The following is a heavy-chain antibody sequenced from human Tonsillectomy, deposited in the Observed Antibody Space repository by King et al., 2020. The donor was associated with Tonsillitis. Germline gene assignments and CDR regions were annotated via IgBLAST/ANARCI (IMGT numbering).Heavy chain of an antibody. CDR2: IYYTGRT. D-gene: IGHD3-10*01. CDR1: GGSISNTRYY. Sequence: QLQESGPGLVKPSETLSLTCTVSGGSISNTRYYWGWIRQPPGKGLEWIGSIYYTGRTYDSPSLKSRVTISADTSKNQFSLKLNSVTAADTAVYYCARHYYFGSGSYYVYYFDYGGQGTLVTVPT. V-gene: IGHV4-39*07. J-gene: IGHJ4*02. CDR3: ARHYYFGSGSYYVYYFDY.